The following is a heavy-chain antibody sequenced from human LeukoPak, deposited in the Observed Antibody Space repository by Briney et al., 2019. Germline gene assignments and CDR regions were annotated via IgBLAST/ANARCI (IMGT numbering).Heavy chain of an antibody. CDR2: INWNGGST. D-gene: IGHD6-19*01. CDR1: GFTFDDYG. Sequence: GGSMRLSCAASGFTFDDYGMSWVRQAPGKGLEWVSGINWNGGSTGYADSVKGRFTISRDNAKNSLYLKTNRLAADDTAIYYSARGYSSGFLDYWGQETLVTVSS. J-gene: IGHJ4*02. CDR3: ARGYSSGFLDY. V-gene: IGHV3-20*04.